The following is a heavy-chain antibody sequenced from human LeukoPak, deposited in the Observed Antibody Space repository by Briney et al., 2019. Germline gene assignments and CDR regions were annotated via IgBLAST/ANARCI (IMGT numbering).Heavy chain of an antibody. CDR2: IYSSGST. V-gene: IGHV4-31*03. J-gene: IGHJ2*01. Sequence: PSETLSLTCTVSGGSISSGAYHWSWIRQHPGKGLEWIGYIYSSGSTYYNPSLKSRVTILVDTSQSQFSLKLSSVTAADTAVYFCARAILTASGYVWYFDLCGRGTLVTVSS. CDR3: ARAILTASGYVWYFDL. D-gene: IGHD3-3*01. CDR1: GGSISSGAYH.